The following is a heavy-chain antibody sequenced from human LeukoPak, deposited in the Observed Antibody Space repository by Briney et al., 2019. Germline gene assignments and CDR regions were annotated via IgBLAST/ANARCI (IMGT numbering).Heavy chain of an antibody. Sequence: GGSLRLSCAASGFTFSVYNMHWVRKAPGKGLEWVSFISGSSSDIYYADSVKGRFTISRDNAKNSLHLQMNSLRAEDTATYYCTRDQYYSDNSGYPSDVWGQGTVVTVSS. J-gene: IGHJ3*01. CDR2: ISGSSSDI. CDR1: GFTFSVYN. CDR3: TRDQYYSDNSGYPSDV. D-gene: IGHD3-22*01. V-gene: IGHV3-21*03.